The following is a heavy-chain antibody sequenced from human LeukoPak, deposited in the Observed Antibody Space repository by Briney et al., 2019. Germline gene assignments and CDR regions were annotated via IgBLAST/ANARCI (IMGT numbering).Heavy chain of an antibody. J-gene: IGHJ4*02. D-gene: IGHD6-6*01. CDR2: IYYSGST. V-gene: IGHV4-30-4*08. CDR1: GGSISSGDYY. CDR3: AREAFHSSSSGITALDY. Sequence: SQTLSLTCTVSGGSISSGDYYWSWIRHPPGKGLEWIGYIYYSGSTYYNPSLKSRVTISVDTSKNQFSLKLSSVTAADTAVYYCAREAFHSSSSGITALDYWGQGTLVTVSS.